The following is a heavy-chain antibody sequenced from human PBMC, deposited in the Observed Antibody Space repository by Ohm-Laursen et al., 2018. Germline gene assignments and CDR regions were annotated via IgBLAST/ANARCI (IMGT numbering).Heavy chain of an antibody. CDR3: AAEGYSYGVHAFDI. CDR1: GFTFTSSA. Sequence: GSSVKVSCKASGFTFTSSAMQWVRQARGQRLEWIGWIVVGSGNTNYAQKFQERVTITRDMSTSTAYMELSSLRSEDTAVYYCAAEGYSYGVHAFDIWGQGTMATVSS. J-gene: IGHJ3*02. CDR2: IVVGSGNT. V-gene: IGHV1-58*02. D-gene: IGHD5-18*01.